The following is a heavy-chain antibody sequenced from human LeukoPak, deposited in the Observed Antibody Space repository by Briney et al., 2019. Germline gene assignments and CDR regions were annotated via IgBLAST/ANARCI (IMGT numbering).Heavy chain of an antibody. D-gene: IGHD5-12*01. CDR1: GFTFSSYA. CDR2: ISGSGGST. Sequence: GGSLRLSCAASGFTFSSYAMSWVRQAPGKGLEWVSAISGSGGSTYYADSVKGRFTISRDNSKNTLYLQMNSLRAEDTAVYYCAKDSSVVATISGADAFDIWGQGTMVTVSS. J-gene: IGHJ3*02. CDR3: AKDSSVVATISGADAFDI. V-gene: IGHV3-23*01.